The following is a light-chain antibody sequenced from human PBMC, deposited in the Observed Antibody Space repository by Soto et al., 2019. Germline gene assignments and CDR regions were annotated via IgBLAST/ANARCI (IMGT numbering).Light chain of an antibody. V-gene: IGKV1-39*01. Sequence: DIQMTQSPSSLSASVGDRVTITCQASQSISSYLNWYHQKPGKAPKLLIYSASSLQSGVPSRFSGSGSGTDFTLTISSLQPEDFATYYCQQSYTTPWTFGQGTKVEIK. CDR2: SAS. CDR3: QQSYTTPWT. J-gene: IGKJ1*01. CDR1: QSISSY.